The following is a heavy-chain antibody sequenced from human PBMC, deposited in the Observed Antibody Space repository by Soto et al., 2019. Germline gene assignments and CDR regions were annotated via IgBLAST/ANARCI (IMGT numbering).Heavy chain of an antibody. V-gene: IGHV1-3*01. D-gene: IGHD3-10*01. J-gene: IGHJ5*02. CDR3: ARSGGVSMVRGAPRWFDP. Sequence: ASVKVSCKASGYTFSSYAMHWVRQAPGQRLEWMGWINAGYGNTKSSQKFQDRVTISRDTSASTAYMELSSLRSEDTAVYYCARSGGVSMVRGAPRWFDPWGQGTLVTVSS. CDR2: INAGYGNT. CDR1: GYTFSSYA.